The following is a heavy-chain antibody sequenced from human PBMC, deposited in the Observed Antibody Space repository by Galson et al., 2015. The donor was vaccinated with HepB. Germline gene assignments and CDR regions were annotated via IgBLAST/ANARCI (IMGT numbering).Heavy chain of an antibody. CDR2: MNPNSGNT. CDR1: GYTFTSYD. CDR3: ARATHYDILTGYSLNWFDP. J-gene: IGHJ5*02. D-gene: IGHD3-9*01. Sequence: SVKVSCKASGYTFTSYDINWVRQATGQGLEWMGWMNPNSGNTGYAQKFQGRVTMTRNTSISTAYMELSSLRSEDTAVYYCARATHYDILTGYSLNWFDPWGQGTLVTVSS. V-gene: IGHV1-8*01.